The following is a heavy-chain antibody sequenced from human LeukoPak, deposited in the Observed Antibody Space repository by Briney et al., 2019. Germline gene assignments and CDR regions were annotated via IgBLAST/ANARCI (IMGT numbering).Heavy chain of an antibody. J-gene: IGHJ4*02. CDR3: AKDHSGSYHQRYFDY. V-gene: IGHV3-21*04. Sequence: PGGSLRLSCAASEFTFSSHPMIWVRQAPGKGLEWVSSITSTSSDIFYTDSVKGRFTISRDNAKSSLYLQMNSLRAEDTAVYHCAKDHSGSYHQRYFDYWGQGTLVTVSS. CDR2: ITSTSSDI. D-gene: IGHD1-26*01. CDR1: EFTFSSHP.